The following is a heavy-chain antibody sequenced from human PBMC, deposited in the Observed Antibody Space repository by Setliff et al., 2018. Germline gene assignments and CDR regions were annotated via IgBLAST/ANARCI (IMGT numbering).Heavy chain of an antibody. J-gene: IGHJ4*02. CDR3: ARDAELYGSGWPRTDY. D-gene: IGHD6-19*01. V-gene: IGHV4-34*01. CDR2: INHSGST. Sequence: SETLSLTCAVYGGSFSGYYWIWIRQPPGKGLEWIGEINHSGSTNYNPSLKSRVTISVDTSKNQFSLKLSSVTAADTAVYYCARDAELYGSGWPRTDYWGQGTLVTVSS. CDR1: GGSFSGYY.